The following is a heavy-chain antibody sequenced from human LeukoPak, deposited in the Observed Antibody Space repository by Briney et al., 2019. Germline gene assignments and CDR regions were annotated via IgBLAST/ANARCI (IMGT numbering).Heavy chain of an antibody. CDR1: GFTFSSYT. Sequence: PGGSLRLSCAASGFTFSSYTMNWVRQAPGKGLEWVSSISSSSSYIYYVDSVKGRFTISRDNAKKSLYLQMNSLRAEDTALYYCARDGDTVLTRGYYYYMDVWGRGTTVTTSS. CDR2: ISSSSSYI. V-gene: IGHV3-21*01. J-gene: IGHJ6*03. D-gene: IGHD4-23*01. CDR3: ARDGDTVLTRGYYYYMDV.